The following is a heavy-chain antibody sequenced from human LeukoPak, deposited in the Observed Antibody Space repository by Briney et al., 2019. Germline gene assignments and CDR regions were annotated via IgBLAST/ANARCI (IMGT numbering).Heavy chain of an antibody. CDR2: ISGSASST. CDR1: GFTFSSYA. D-gene: IGHD3-10*01. Sequence: PGRSLRLSCAASGFTFSSYAMSWVRQAAGKGLEWVSAISGSASSTYYADSVKGRFTISRDNSRNTLYLQMNSLRAEDTAVYYCAKESSYYGSGSYYKAFDYWGQGTLVTVSS. CDR3: AKESSYYGSGSYYKAFDY. V-gene: IGHV3-23*01. J-gene: IGHJ4*02.